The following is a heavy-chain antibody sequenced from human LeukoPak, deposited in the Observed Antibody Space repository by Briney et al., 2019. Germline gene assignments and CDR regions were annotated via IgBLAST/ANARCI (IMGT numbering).Heavy chain of an antibody. CDR1: GGSFSGYC. Sequence: SETLSLTCAVYGGSFSGYCWSWIRQPPGKGLEWIGEISHSGSTNYNPSLKSRVTISVDTSKNQFSLKLSSVTAADTAVYYCARGVRFLEWLSNWGQGTLVTVSS. D-gene: IGHD3-3*01. V-gene: IGHV4-34*01. CDR3: ARGVRFLEWLSN. CDR2: ISHSGST. J-gene: IGHJ4*02.